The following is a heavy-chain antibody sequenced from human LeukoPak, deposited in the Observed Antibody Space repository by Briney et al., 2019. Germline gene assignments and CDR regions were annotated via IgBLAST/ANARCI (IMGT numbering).Heavy chain of an antibody. V-gene: IGHV1-69*04. D-gene: IGHD3-3*01. Sequence: SVKVSCKASGYRFTSYSISWVRQAPGQGLEWMGRIIPILGIANYAQKFQGRVTITADKSTSTAYMELSSLRSEDTAVYYCAREEGYDKNWFDPWGQGTLVTVSS. CDR1: GYRFTSYS. CDR3: AREEGYDKNWFDP. CDR2: IIPILGIA. J-gene: IGHJ5*02.